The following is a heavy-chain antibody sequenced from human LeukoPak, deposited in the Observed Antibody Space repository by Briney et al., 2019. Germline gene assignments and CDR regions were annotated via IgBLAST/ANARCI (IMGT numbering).Heavy chain of an antibody. CDR3: ATLAHSSGWRPPLDY. Sequence: ASVKVSCEVSGYTLTELSMHWVRQAPGKGLEWMGGFDPEDGETIYAQKFQGRVTMTEDTSTDTAYMELSSLRSEDTAVYYCATLAHSSGWRPPLDYWGQGTLVTVSS. J-gene: IGHJ4*02. CDR1: GYTLTELS. V-gene: IGHV1-24*01. D-gene: IGHD6-19*01. CDR2: FDPEDGET.